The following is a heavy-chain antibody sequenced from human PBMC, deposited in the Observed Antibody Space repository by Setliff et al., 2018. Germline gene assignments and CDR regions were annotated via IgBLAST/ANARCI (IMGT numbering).Heavy chain of an antibody. J-gene: IGHJ5*02. Sequence: ETLSLTCTVSGGSISSGDYYMSWIRQAPGKGLEWVGNIKHDGSTKGYLDSVKGRFTISRDNAKSTLYLQMNSLRAEDTAVYYCARDVFCSGGSCDNWFDPWGQGTLVTVSS. CDR1: GGSISSGDYY. D-gene: IGHD2-15*01. CDR3: ARDVFCSGGSCDNWFDP. CDR2: IKHDGSTK. V-gene: IGHV3-7*01.